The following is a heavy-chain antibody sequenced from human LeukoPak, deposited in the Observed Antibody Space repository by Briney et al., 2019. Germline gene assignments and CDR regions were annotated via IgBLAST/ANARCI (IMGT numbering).Heavy chain of an antibody. D-gene: IGHD3-22*01. CDR1: GGTFSSYA. J-gene: IGHJ5*02. V-gene: IGHV1-69*04. Sequence: GASVKVSCKASGGTFSSYAISWVRQAPGQGLEWMGRIIPILGIANYAQKFQGRVTITADKSTSTAYMELSSLRSEDTAVYYCARAPPTDSNYYDSSGYNNWFDPWGQGTLVTVSS. CDR3: ARAPPTDSNYYDSSGYNNWFDP. CDR2: IIPILGIA.